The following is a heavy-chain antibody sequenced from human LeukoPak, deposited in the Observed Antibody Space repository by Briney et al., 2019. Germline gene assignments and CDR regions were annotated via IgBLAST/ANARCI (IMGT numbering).Heavy chain of an antibody. J-gene: IGHJ6*03. D-gene: IGHD6-13*01. CDR1: GFTFDDYT. Sequence: PGGSLRLSCAASGFTFDDYTMHWVRQAPGKGLEWVSLISWDGGDTYYADSVKGRFTISRDNSKNTLYLQMNSLRAEDTAVYYCAKDPSGSGRWYGYYYMDVWGKGTTVTVSS. CDR3: AKDPSGSGRWYGYYYMDV. CDR2: ISWDGGDT. V-gene: IGHV3-43*01.